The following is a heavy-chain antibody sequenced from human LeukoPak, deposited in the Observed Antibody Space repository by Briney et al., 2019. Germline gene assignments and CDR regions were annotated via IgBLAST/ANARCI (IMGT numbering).Heavy chain of an antibody. CDR1: GGSISSYY. D-gene: IGHD1-26*01. CDR2: IYYSGST. J-gene: IGHJ4*02. CDR3: ASGIVGATSGPFDY. V-gene: IGHV4-59*01. Sequence: SETLSLTCTVSGGSISSYYWSWIRQPPGKGLEWIGYIYYSGSTNYNPSLKNRVTISGDTSKNQFSLKLTSVTAADTAVYYCASGIVGATSGPFDYWGQGTLVTVSS.